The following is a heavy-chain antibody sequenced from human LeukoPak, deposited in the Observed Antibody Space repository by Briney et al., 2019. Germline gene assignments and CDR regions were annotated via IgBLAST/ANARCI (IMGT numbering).Heavy chain of an antibody. Sequence: GGSLRLSCAASGFSLSSFQMNWVRQAPGKGLEWISYISDSGTTEYYADSVKGRFTISRDNAKNSLYLQMNSLTGEDTALYYCARDGTTNRYNWFDYWGQGTLVTVSS. D-gene: IGHD2-8*01. CDR2: ISDSGTTE. V-gene: IGHV3-48*03. CDR1: GFSLSSFQ. CDR3: ARDGTTNRYNWFDY. J-gene: IGHJ5*01.